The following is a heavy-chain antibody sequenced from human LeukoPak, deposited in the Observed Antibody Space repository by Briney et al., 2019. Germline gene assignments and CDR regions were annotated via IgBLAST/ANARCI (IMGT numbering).Heavy chain of an antibody. CDR1: GFSFSSYG. Sequence: GGSLRLSCAASGFSFSSYGMNWVRQAPGKGLEWVSSISTSGSTIYYADSVKGRFTISRDNARNSLCLQVDSLRAEDTAVFYCARDGPGYSFDYWGQGTLVTVSS. CDR2: ISTSGSTI. CDR3: ARDGPGYSFDY. D-gene: IGHD5-18*01. J-gene: IGHJ4*02. V-gene: IGHV3-48*03.